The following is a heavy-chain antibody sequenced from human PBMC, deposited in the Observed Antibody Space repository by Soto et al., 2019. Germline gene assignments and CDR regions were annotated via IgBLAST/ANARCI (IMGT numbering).Heavy chain of an antibody. CDR3: APPVYGSWYTSLFDY. CDR1: GFTFSSYA. Sequence: EVQLLESGGGLVQPGGSLRLSCAASGFTFSSYAMSWVRQAPGKGLEWVSAISGSGGSTYYADSVKGRFTISRDNSKNTLYLQMNSLRAEDTAVYYCAPPVYGSWYTSLFDYWGQGTLVTVSS. J-gene: IGHJ4*02. CDR2: ISGSGGST. V-gene: IGHV3-23*01. D-gene: IGHD6-13*01.